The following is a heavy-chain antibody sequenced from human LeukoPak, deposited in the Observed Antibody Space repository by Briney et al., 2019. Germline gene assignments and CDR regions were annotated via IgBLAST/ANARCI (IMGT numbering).Heavy chain of an antibody. CDR2: ISYDGSNK. CDR1: GFTFSSYA. Sequence: PGGSLRLSCAASGFTFSSYAMHWVRQAPGKGLEWVAVISYDGSNKYYADSVKGRFTISRDNSKNTLYLQMNSLRAEDTAVYYCARDTYSGSYGGYFDYWGQGALVTVSS. V-gene: IGHV3-30*14. J-gene: IGHJ4*02. D-gene: IGHD1-26*01. CDR3: ARDTYSGSYGGYFDY.